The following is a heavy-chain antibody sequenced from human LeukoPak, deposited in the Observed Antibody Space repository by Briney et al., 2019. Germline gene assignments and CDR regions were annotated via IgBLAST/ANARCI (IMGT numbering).Heavy chain of an antibody. D-gene: IGHD5/OR15-5a*01. J-gene: IGHJ3*02. V-gene: IGHV4-59*08. Sequence: SETLSLTCTVSGGCISSYYWSWIRQPPGKGLEWIGYIYYSGSTDYNPSLKSRVTISVDTSKNQFSLKLSSVTAADTAVYYCAKSKTSLDAFDIWGQGTMVTVSS. CDR3: AKSKTSLDAFDI. CDR1: GGCISSYY. CDR2: IYYSGST.